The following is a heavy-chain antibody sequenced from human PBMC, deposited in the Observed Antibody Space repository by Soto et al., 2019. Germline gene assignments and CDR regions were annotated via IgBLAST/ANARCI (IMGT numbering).Heavy chain of an antibody. J-gene: IGHJ4*02. Sequence: GESLKISCKGSGYSFTSYWIGWVRQMPGKGLEWMGIIYPGDSDTRYSPSFQGQVTISADKSISTAYLQWSSLKASDTAMYYCARTPSGLTGHSSGWWNFDYWGQGTLVTVSS. CDR2: IYPGDSDT. CDR1: GYSFTSYW. D-gene: IGHD6-19*01. V-gene: IGHV5-51*01. CDR3: ARTPSGLTGHSSGWWNFDY.